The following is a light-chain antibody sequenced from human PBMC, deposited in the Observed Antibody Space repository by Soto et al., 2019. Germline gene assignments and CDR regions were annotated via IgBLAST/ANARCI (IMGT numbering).Light chain of an antibody. CDR2: GAS. CDR3: QQFFSAVLT. CDR1: ETISTF. Sequence: DIQLTQSPSSLSASLGDSITITCRASETISTFLNWYQVQPGKAPRLLVYGASYLQVGVPVRFRASGSGTLFTLTIYNLQREDLASYFCQQFFSAVLTFGGGTRVDI. V-gene: IGKV1-39*01. J-gene: IGKJ4*01.